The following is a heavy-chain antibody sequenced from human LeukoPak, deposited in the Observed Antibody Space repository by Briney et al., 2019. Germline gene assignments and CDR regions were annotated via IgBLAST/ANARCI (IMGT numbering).Heavy chain of an antibody. CDR2: INPSGGST. V-gene: IGHV1-46*01. J-gene: IGHJ3*02. Sequence: ASVKVSCKASGYTFTSYYMHWVRQAPGQGLEWMGIINPSGGSTSYAQKFQGRVTMTRDMSTSTVYMELSSLRSEDTAVYYCAGRNYDILTGYLIDDAFDIWGQGTMVTVSS. D-gene: IGHD3-9*01. CDR3: AGRNYDILTGYLIDDAFDI. CDR1: GYTFTSYY.